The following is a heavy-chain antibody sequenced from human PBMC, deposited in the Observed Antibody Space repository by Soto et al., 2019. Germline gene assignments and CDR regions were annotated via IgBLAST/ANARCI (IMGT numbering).Heavy chain of an antibody. V-gene: IGHV1-2*04. CDR1: GYTFTGYY. J-gene: IGHJ4*02. Sequence: ASVKVSCKASGYTFTGYYMHWVRQAPGQGLEWMGWINPNSGGTNYAQKFQGWVTMTRDTSISTAYMELSRLRSDDTAVYYCARDKAMDSSGYYDYWGQGTLVTVSS. D-gene: IGHD3-22*01. CDR2: INPNSGGT. CDR3: ARDKAMDSSGYYDY.